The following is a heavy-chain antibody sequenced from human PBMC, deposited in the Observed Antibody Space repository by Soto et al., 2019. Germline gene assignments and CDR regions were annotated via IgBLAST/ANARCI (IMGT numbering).Heavy chain of an antibody. CDR2: IIPILGIA. V-gene: IGHV1-69*02. D-gene: IGHD2-2*01. J-gene: IGHJ6*03. CDR1: GGTFSSYT. CDR3: ARRGVYCSSTSGLANYYYMGV. Sequence: GASVKVSCKASGGTFSSYTISWVRQAPGQGPEWMGRIIPILGIANYAQKFQGRVTITADKSTSTAYMELSSLRSEDTAVYYCARRGVYCSSTSGLANYYYMGVWGKGTTVTVSS.